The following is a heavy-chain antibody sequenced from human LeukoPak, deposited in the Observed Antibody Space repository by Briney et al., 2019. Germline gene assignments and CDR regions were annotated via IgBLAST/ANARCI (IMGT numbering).Heavy chain of an antibody. CDR2: MYCSGST. V-gene: IGHV4-30-4*01. J-gene: IGHJ5*02. D-gene: IGHD3-22*01. CDR3: ARPYYYDSRIDP. Sequence: PSETLSLTCTVSGGSISSGDYYWSWIRQPPGKGLEWIGYMYCSGSTYYNPSLKSRATISVDTSKNQFSLKLSSVTAADTAVYYCARPYYYDSRIDPWGQGTLVTVSS. CDR1: GGSISSGDYY.